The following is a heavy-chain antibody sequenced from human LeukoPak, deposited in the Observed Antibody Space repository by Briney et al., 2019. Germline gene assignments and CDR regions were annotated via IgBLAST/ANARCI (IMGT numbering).Heavy chain of an antibody. CDR1: GGTFSSYA. V-gene: IGHV1-69*01. D-gene: IGHD3-22*01. Sequence: SSVKVSCKASGGTFSSYAISWVRQAPGQGLEWMGGVIPIFGTANYAQKFQGRVTITADESTSTAYMELSSLRSEDTAVYYCARDGPYNYYDSRGYYSSLDYWGQGTLVTVSS. CDR3: ARDGPYNYYDSRGYYSSLDY. J-gene: IGHJ4*02. CDR2: VIPIFGTA.